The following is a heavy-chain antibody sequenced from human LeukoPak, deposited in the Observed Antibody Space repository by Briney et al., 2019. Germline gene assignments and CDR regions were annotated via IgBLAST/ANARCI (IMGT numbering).Heavy chain of an antibody. CDR2: INSDGSST. CDR3: ARALISYDILTGYGYYFDY. D-gene: IGHD3-9*01. CDR1: GFTFSSYW. V-gene: IGHV3-74*01. J-gene: IGHJ4*02. Sequence: PGGSLRLSCAASGFTFSSYWMHWVRQAPGKGLVWVSRINSDGSSTSYADSVKGRFTISRDNAKNTLYLQMNSLRAEDTAVYYCARALISYDILTGYGYYFDYWGQGTLVTVSS.